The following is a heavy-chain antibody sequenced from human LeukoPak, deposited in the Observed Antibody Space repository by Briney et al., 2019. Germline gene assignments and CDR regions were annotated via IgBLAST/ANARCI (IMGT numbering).Heavy chain of an antibody. CDR3: ARLSTMGAFDI. D-gene: IGHD3-10*01. J-gene: IGHJ3*02. Sequence: SETLSLTCAVYGGSFSGYYWSWIRQPPGKGLEWIGEINHSGSTNYNPSLKGRVTISVDTSKNQFSLKLSSVTAADTAVYYCARLSTMGAFDIWGQGTMVTVSS. CDR2: INHSGST. V-gene: IGHV4-34*01. CDR1: GGSFSGYY.